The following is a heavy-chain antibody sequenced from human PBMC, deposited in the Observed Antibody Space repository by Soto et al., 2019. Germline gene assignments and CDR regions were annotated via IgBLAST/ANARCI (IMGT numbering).Heavy chain of an antibody. V-gene: IGHV3-23*01. J-gene: IGHJ6*02. CDR3: AKRPIFGVVIITIYNGMDV. Sequence: EVQLLESGGGLVQPGGSLRLSCVASGFTFSSYAKNWVRQAPGKGLEWVSAISTSGGNTYYADSVKGRFTISRDNSKNTLYLQMNSLRAEDTAVYYCAKRPIFGVVIITIYNGMDVWGQGTTVTVSS. D-gene: IGHD3-3*01. CDR1: GFTFSSYA. CDR2: ISTSGGNT.